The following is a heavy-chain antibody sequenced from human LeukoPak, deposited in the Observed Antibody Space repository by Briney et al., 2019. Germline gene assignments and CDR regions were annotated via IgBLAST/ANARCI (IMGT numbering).Heavy chain of an antibody. D-gene: IGHD5-24*01. Sequence: SETLSLTCTVSGGSISSYYWSWIRQPPGKGLEWIGYIYYSGSTNYNPSLKSRVTISVDTSKNQFSLKLSSVTAADTAVYYCASKMATTGGAFDIWGQGTMVTVSS. CDR3: ASKMATTGGAFDI. CDR1: GGSISSYY. CDR2: IYYSGST. J-gene: IGHJ3*02. V-gene: IGHV4-59*01.